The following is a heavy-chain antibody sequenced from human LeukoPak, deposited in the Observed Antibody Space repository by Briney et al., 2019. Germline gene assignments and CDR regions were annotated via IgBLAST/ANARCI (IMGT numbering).Heavy chain of an antibody. CDR3: ARQIPNGPPDS. CDR1: AGSTSSGGYY. CDR2: VRSSGTT. V-gene: IGHV4-31*03. Sequence: SQTLSLTCSVSAGSTSSGGYYWGWIRQYPGKGLEWIGYVRSSGTTYYNPSLKGRVAMSVDTSKNQFSLKLNSVTAADTAIYYCARQIPNGPPDSWGQGTLVSVSS. J-gene: IGHJ5*01.